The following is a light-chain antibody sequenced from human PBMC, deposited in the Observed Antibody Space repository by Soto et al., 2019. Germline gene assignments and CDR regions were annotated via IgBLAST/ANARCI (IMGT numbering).Light chain of an antibody. CDR2: KND. CDR1: HSNIGTKA. J-gene: IGLJ3*02. Sequence: QSVLTQPPSASGTPGQRVTISCSGSHSNIGTKAVKWFQQVPGTAPKSLIYKNDQRPSGVPDRFSGSKSGTSASLAISGLQPEDEADYYCASWDDSLNGVVFGGGTKLTGL. V-gene: IGLV1-44*01. CDR3: ASWDDSLNGVV.